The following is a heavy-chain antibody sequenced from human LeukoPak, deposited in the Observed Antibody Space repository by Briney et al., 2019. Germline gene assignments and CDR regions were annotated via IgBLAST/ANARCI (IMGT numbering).Heavy chain of an antibody. D-gene: IGHD3-22*01. V-gene: IGHV4-39*07. CDR1: GGSISSSNYY. Sequence: PSETLSLTCTVSGGSISSSNYYWAWIRQPPGQGLEWIGSIYYRGNAYYNPSLKSRVTISVDTSKNQFSLSLSSVTAADTAVYYCARGRYTYYYDSSGYYPFDYWGQGTLVTVSS. J-gene: IGHJ4*02. CDR3: ARGRYTYYYDSSGYYPFDY. CDR2: IYYRGNA.